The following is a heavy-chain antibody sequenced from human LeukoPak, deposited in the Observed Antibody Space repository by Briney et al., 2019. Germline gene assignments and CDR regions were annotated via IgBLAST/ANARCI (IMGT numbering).Heavy chain of an antibody. Sequence: SETLSLTCTVSGGSISSYYWSWIRQPPGKGQEWIGYIYYSGSTNYNPSLKSRVTIPVDTSKNQFSLKLSSVTAADTAVYYCARLSGMVRGVIFDYWGQGTLVTVSS. J-gene: IGHJ4*02. V-gene: IGHV4-59*01. CDR2: IYYSGST. CDR3: ARLSGMVRGVIFDY. CDR1: GGSISSYY. D-gene: IGHD3-10*01.